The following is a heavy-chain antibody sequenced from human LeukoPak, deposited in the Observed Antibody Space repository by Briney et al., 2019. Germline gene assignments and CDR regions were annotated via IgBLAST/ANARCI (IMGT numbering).Heavy chain of an antibody. CDR2: IYYSGST. CDR3: ARHLGQWLVPYYFDY. J-gene: IGHJ4*02. Sequence: SETLSLTCTVSGGSISSGDYYWSWIRQPPGKGLEWIGSIYYSGSTYYNPSLKSRVTISVDTSKNQFSLKLSSVTAADTAVYYCARHLGQWLVPYYFDYWGQGTLVTVSS. V-gene: IGHV4-39*01. D-gene: IGHD6-19*01. CDR1: GGSISSGDYY.